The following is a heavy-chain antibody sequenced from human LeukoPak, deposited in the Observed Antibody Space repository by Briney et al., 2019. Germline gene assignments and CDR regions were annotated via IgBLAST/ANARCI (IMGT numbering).Heavy chain of an antibody. J-gene: IGHJ4*02. Sequence: GGSLRLSCVAAGFTFSNYVMSWVRQALGKGLEWVSSISGSGGTTYYGDSVKGRFSISRDNSRNTLYLQMNSLRAEDTAAYYCAKDRVSTVTTNYFDYWGQGTLVTVSS. D-gene: IGHD4-17*01. CDR3: AKDRVSTVTTNYFDY. CDR1: GFTFSNYV. CDR2: ISGSGGTT. V-gene: IGHV3-23*01.